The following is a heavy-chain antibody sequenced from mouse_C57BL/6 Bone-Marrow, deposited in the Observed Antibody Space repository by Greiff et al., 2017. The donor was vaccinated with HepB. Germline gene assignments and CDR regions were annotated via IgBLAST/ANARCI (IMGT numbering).Heavy chain of an antibody. CDR2: TYPGSGST. CDR3: ARFYYGSSWYFDY. V-gene: IGHV1-55*01. CDR1: GYTFTSYW. Sequence: QVQLQQPGAELVKPGASVKMSCKASGYTFTSYWITWVKQRPGQGLEWIGDTYPGSGSTNYNEKFKSKATLTVDTSSSTAYMQLSSLTSEDSAVYYCARFYYGSSWYFDYWGQGTTLTVSS. D-gene: IGHD1-1*01. J-gene: IGHJ2*01.